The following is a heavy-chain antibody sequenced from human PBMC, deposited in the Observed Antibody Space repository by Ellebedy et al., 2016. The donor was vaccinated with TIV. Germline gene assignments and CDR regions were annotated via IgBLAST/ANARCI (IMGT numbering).Heavy chain of an antibody. D-gene: IGHD2-15*01. CDR3: ARGVPDCSGGSCYDSWFDP. CDR2: INAGNGNT. V-gene: IGHV1-3*01. J-gene: IGHJ5*02. CDR1: GYTFTSYA. Sequence: AASVKVSCKASGYTFTSYAMHWVRQAPGQRLEWMGWINAGNGNTKYSQKFQGRVTITRDTSASTAYMELSSLRSEDTAVYYCARGVPDCSGGSCYDSWFDPWGQGTLVTVSS.